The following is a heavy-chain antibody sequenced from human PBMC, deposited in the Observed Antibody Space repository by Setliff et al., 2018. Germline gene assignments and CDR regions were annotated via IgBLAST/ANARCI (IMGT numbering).Heavy chain of an antibody. CDR3: TRGDTSTFWD. V-gene: IGHV4-4*07. Sequence: SETLSLTCTVSGGSISYNYWSWIRQPAGKGLQWIGRINTSGSTKYNPSLKSRVTISVDRSKNQFSLNLNSVTAADTAIYYCTRGDTSTFWDWGQGTLVTVSS. D-gene: IGHD5-18*01. CDR1: GGSISYNY. J-gene: IGHJ4*02. CDR2: INTSGST.